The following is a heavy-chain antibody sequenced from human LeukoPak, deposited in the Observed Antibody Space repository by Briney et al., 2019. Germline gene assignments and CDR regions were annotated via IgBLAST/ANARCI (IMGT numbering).Heavy chain of an antibody. J-gene: IGHJ4*02. Sequence: ASVKVSCTASGYALTGYGITWVRQAPGQGLEWVGWISGYNGNTHYAPKLQGRVTMTTDTSTNTAYMELRSLRSDDTAVYYCARVGYVWGNYRNIPFDFWGQGTLVTVSS. CDR1: GYALTGYG. D-gene: IGHD3-16*02. V-gene: IGHV1-18*01. CDR3: ARVGYVWGNYRNIPFDF. CDR2: ISGYNGNT.